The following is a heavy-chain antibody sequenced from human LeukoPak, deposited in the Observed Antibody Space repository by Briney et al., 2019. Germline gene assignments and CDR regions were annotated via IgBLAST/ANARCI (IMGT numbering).Heavy chain of an antibody. CDR1: GGAISSSNW. V-gene: IGHV4-4*02. CDR2: IYHTGST. D-gene: IGHD4-23*01. CDR3: ARVLDGGNSNWFDP. J-gene: IGHJ5*02. Sequence: SETLSLTCAVSGGAISSSNWWSWVRQPPGKGLEWIGEIYHTGSTNYNPSLKSRVTISVDMSKNQFSLRLSSVTAADTAVYYCARVLDGGNSNWFDPWGQGTLVTVSP.